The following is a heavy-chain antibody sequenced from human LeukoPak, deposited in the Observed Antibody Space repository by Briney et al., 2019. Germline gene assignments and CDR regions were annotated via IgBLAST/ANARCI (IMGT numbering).Heavy chain of an antibody. Sequence: SETLSLTCDVSGISVTTSDGWSWVRQSPGKALEWLGHIYQNETTNYNPSLKSRLIISIDKANNQFSLNLKSVTVADTAVYYCTRRARLTASSGYNYYGLDVWGQGTTVTVSS. CDR2: IYQNETT. CDR1: GISVTTSDG. CDR3: TRRARLTASSGYNYYGLDV. D-gene: IGHD2-21*02. J-gene: IGHJ6*02. V-gene: IGHV4/OR15-8*02.